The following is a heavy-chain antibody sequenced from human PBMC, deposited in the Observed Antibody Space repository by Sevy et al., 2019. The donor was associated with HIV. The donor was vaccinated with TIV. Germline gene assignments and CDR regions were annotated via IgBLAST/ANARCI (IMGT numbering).Heavy chain of an antibody. Sequence: ASVKVSCKASGYTFTDYYMHWVRQAPGQGLEWMGRINPNRGGTNYAQKFQGRVTMTRDTSISTAYMELSRLRSDDTAVYYCARSGTTVWYYYDGTDVWGQGTTVTVSS. D-gene: IGHD1-7*01. CDR1: GYTFTDYY. J-gene: IGHJ6*01. V-gene: IGHV1-2*06. CDR3: ARSGTTVWYYYDGTDV. CDR2: INPNRGGT.